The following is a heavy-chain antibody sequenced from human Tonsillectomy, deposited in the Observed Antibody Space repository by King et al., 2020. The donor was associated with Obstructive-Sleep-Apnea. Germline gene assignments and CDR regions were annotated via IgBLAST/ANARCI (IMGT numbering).Heavy chain of an antibody. CDR3: AILKLDENYYFYSGLDV. J-gene: IGHJ6*02. V-gene: IGHV3-30*04. CDR2: ISYDGSHK. Sequence: VQLVESGGGGVQPGRSLRLSCVISGLTFSSYTIHWVRQAPGKGLEWVAVISYDGSHKYYADSVKGRFTISRDNSKNTLYLQMSSLRAEDTAVYFCAILKLDENYYFYSGLDVWGQGTTVTVSS. CDR1: GLTFSSYT.